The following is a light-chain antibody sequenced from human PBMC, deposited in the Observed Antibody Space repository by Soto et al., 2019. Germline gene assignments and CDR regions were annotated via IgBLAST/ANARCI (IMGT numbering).Light chain of an antibody. CDR2: EVS. Sequence: QSALTQPASVSGSPGQSITISCTGTSSDVGAYNYVSWYQQHPGNAPKLMIYEVSNRPSGVSNRFSGSKSGNTASLTISGLQAEDEGDYYCSSYTSGSTWVFGGGTTLTVL. CDR3: SSYTSGSTWV. CDR1: SSDVGAYNY. V-gene: IGLV2-14*01. J-gene: IGLJ3*02.